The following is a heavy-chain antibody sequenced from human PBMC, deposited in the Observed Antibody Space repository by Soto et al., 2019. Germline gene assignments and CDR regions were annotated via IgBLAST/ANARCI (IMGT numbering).Heavy chain of an antibody. V-gene: IGHV3-30-3*01. CDR1: GFTFSSYA. CDR2: ISYDGSNK. CDR3: ARPVDTASDFDY. D-gene: IGHD5-18*01. J-gene: IGHJ4*02. Sequence: QVQLVESGGGVVQPGRSLRLSCAASGFTFSSYAMHWVRQAPGKGLEWVAVISYDGSNKYYADSVKGRFTISRDNSKNPLYLRMNSLRAEDTAVYYCARPVDTASDFDYWGQGTLVTVSS.